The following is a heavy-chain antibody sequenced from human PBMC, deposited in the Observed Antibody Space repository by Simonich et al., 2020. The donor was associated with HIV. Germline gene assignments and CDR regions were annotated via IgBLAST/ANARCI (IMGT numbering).Heavy chain of an antibody. CDR1: GFTFSSYS. CDR3: ARDGRKGSSTSCSDY. J-gene: IGHJ4*02. V-gene: IGHV3-21*01. Sequence: EVQLVESGGGLVKPGGSLRLSCAASGFTFSSYSINWVRQAPGKWLECVSSISSSSSYIYYADSVKGRFTISRDNAKNSLYLQMNSLRAADTAVYYCARDGRKGSSTSCSDYWGQGTLVTVSS. D-gene: IGHD2-2*01. CDR2: ISSSSSYI.